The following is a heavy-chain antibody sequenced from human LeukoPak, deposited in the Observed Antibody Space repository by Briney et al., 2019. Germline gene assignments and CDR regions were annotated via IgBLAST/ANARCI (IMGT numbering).Heavy chain of an antibody. J-gene: IGHJ4*02. V-gene: IGHV7-4-1*02. CDR1: GYTFDRYV. CDR3: AKETERHGLADY. Sequence: ASVKVSCRASGYTFDRYVMNWVRQAPGQGLEWMGKINTNSGDPMYAQGFTGRFVFTLDTPASTAYLEINNLKAEDTAVYYCAKETERHGLADYWGQGTLVTVSS. D-gene: IGHD1-1*01. CDR2: INTNSGDP.